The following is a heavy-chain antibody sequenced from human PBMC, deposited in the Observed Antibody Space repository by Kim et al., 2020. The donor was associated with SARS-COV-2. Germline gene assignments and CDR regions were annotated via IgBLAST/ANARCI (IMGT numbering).Heavy chain of an antibody. D-gene: IGHD6-19*01. CDR3: ARDGSTVAGSDY. CDR1: GFTFSSYG. Sequence: GGSLRLSCAASGFTFSSYGMHWVRQAPGKGLEWVAVIWYDGSNKYYADSVKGRFTISRDNSKNTLYLQMNSLRAEDTAVYYCARDGSTVAGSDYWGQGTLVTVSS. CDR2: IWYDGSNK. J-gene: IGHJ4*02. V-gene: IGHV3-33*01.